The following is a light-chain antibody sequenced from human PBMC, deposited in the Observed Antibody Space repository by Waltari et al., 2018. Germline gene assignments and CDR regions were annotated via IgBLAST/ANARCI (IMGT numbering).Light chain of an antibody. CDR3: AAWDYSLDGHVL. V-gene: IGLV1-44*01. Sequence: QSVLTQPPSASGTPGQRVTISCSGSNSNVGSNSVNWYQQVPGTAPKRLIYRNNQRPSGVPDRFAGSKSGTSASLAISGLQSEDEADYYCAAWDYSLDGHVLFGGGTKLTVL. J-gene: IGLJ2*01. CDR1: NSNVGSNS. CDR2: RNN.